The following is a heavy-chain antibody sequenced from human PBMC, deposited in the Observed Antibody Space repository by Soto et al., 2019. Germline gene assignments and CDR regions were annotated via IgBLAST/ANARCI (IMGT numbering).Heavy chain of an antibody. D-gene: IGHD2-2*01. CDR2: IYTSGST. Sequence: SETLSLTCTVSGGSISNYYWTWIRQPAGKGLEWIGRIYTSGSTNYNPSLKSRVTMSVDTSKNQFSLKLSSVTAADTAVYYCARDGRYCSSTSCYRYYYYYGMDVWGQGTTVTVSS. CDR1: GGSISNYY. V-gene: IGHV4-4*07. CDR3: ARDGRYCSSTSCYRYYYYYGMDV. J-gene: IGHJ6*02.